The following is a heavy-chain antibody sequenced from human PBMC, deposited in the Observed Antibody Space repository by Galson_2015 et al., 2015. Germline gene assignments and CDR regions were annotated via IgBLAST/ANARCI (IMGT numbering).Heavy chain of an antibody. V-gene: IGHV3-7*01. Sequence: SLRLSCAASGFTFSSYWMSWVRQAPGKGLEWVANIKQDGSEKYYVDSVKGRFTISRDNAKNSLYLQMNSLRAEDTAVYYCARWGTIFGVVISLDYWGQGTLVTVSS. CDR2: IKQDGSEK. J-gene: IGHJ4*02. CDR1: GFTFSSYW. D-gene: IGHD3-3*01. CDR3: ARWGTIFGVVISLDY.